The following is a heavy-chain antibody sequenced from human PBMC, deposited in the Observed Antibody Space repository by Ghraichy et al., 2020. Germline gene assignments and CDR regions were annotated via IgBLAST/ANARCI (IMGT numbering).Heavy chain of an antibody. CDR1: GFIFGSYA. D-gene: IGHD2-21*02. CDR3: AKAVVTAIRGYYFDY. Sequence: GGSLRLSCAASGFIFGSYAMSWVRQAPGEGLEWVSVISGGGVGASYADSVKGRFTISRDNSKNTLFLQMNSLRADDTAVYYCAKAVVTAIRGYYFDYWGQGTLVTVSS. V-gene: IGHV3-23*01. J-gene: IGHJ4*02. CDR2: ISGGGVGA.